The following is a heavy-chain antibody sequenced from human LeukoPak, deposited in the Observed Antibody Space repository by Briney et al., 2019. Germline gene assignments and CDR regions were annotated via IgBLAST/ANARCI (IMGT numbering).Heavy chain of an antibody. CDR3: ARSIPLWKALRRDWFDP. Sequence: ASVKVSCKASGYTFTSYDINWVRQATGQGLEWMGWMNPNSGHTGHTQKFQGRITFSRNTSISTAYMELSGLTSEDTAVYYCARSIPLWKALRRDWFDPWGQGTLVTVSS. V-gene: IGHV1-8*01. J-gene: IGHJ5*02. CDR2: MNPNSGHT. CDR1: GYTFTSYD. D-gene: IGHD3-16*01.